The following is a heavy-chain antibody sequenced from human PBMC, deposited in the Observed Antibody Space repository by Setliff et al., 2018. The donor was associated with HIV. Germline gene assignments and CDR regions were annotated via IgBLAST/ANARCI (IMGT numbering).Heavy chain of an antibody. Sequence: ASVKVSCKASGYTFTNSDINWVRQATGQGLEWMGWMNPNSGNTGYAQKFQGRVTMTRNTSISTAYMELSSLRSEDTAVYYCARGQGGMWVGGYGISSNYYYYMDVWGKGTTVTVSS. CDR2: MNPNSGNT. CDR1: GYTFTNSD. J-gene: IGHJ6*03. D-gene: IGHD3-10*01. CDR3: ARGQGGMWVGGYGISSNYYYYMDV. V-gene: IGHV1-8*02.